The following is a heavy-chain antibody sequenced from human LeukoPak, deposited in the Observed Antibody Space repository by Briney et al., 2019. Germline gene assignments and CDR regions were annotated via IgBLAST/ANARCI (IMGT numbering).Heavy chain of an antibody. D-gene: IGHD3-3*01. V-gene: IGHV3-23*01. J-gene: IGHJ3*02. CDR2: ISGSGGST. CDR3: AKGLTYYDFWSGYYARNDAFDI. Sequence: GGSLRLSCAASGFTFSSYAMSWVRQAPGKGLEWVSGISGSGGSTYYADSVKGRFTISRDNSKNTLYLQMNSLRAEDTAVYYCAKGLTYYDFWSGYYARNDAFDIWGQGTMVTVSS. CDR1: GFTFSSYA.